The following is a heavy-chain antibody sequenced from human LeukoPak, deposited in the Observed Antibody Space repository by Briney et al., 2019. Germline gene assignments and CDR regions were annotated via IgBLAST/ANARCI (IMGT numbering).Heavy chain of an antibody. D-gene: IGHD6-19*01. V-gene: IGHV7-4-1*02. CDR2: INTNTGNP. Sequence: ASVKVSCKASGYTFTSYYMHWVRQAPGQGLEWMGWINTNTGNPTYAQGFTGRFVFSLDTSVSTAYLQISSLKAEDTAVYYCAKIAVAGSADYHYYMDVWGKGTTVTVSS. CDR3: AKIAVAGSADYHYYMDV. CDR1: GYTFTSYY. J-gene: IGHJ6*03.